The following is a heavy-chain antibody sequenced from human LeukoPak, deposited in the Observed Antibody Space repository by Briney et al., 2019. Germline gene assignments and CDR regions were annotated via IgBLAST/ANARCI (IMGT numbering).Heavy chain of an antibody. CDR1: GGSISSSY. V-gene: IGHV4-59*08. CDR3: ARLKGYSSGWYPSYYFDY. CDR2: IYYTGTT. D-gene: IGHD6-19*01. Sequence: PSETLSLTCTVSGGSISSSYWSWIRQLPGKGLEWIGYIYYTGTTNYNPSLKSRVTISVDTSKNQFSLKLSSVTAADTAVYYCARLKGYSSGWYPSYYFDYWGQGTLVTVSP. J-gene: IGHJ4*02.